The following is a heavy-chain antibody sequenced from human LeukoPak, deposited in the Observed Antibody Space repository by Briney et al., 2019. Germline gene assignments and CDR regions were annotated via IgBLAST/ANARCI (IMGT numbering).Heavy chain of an antibody. CDR3: AKGPDKGDAFDI. Sequence: PGGSLRLSCVASGFSFNTYGMHWVRQAPGKGLEWLAVMSHDGTNKYYADFVKGRITISRDNSKNTLFLQMNSLRAEDTAIYYCAKGPDKGDAFDIWAKGQWSPSLQ. J-gene: IGHJ3*02. CDR2: MSHDGTNK. V-gene: IGHV3-30*18. CDR1: GFSFNTYG. D-gene: IGHD1-14*01.